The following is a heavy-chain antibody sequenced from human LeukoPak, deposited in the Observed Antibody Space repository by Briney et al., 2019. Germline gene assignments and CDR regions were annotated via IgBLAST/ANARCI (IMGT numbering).Heavy chain of an antibody. D-gene: IGHD5-12*01. V-gene: IGHV3-7*01. CDR3: AKVGGYSGYDYVGYFDY. J-gene: IGHJ4*02. CDR2: IKKDGTEK. CDR1: GFTFSNAW. Sequence: GGSLRLSCAASGFTFSNAWMSWVRQAPGKGLEWVANIKKDGTEKYYVDSVKGRFTISRDNAKNSLYLQMNSLRAEDTAVYYCAKVGGYSGYDYVGYFDYWGQGTLVTVSA.